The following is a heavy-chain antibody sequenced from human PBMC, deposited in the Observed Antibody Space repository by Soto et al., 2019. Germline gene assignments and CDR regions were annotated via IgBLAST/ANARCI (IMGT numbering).Heavy chain of an antibody. V-gene: IGHV4-59*01. J-gene: IGHJ4*02. Sequence: PSETLSLTCTVSGGSISSYYWSWIRQPPGKGLEWIGYIYYSGSTNYNPSLKSRVTISVDTSKNQFSLKLSSVTAADTAVYYCAGDWGFGVDYWGQGTLVTVSS. CDR3: AGDWGFGVDY. CDR2: IYYSGST. CDR1: GGSISSYY. D-gene: IGHD3-10*01.